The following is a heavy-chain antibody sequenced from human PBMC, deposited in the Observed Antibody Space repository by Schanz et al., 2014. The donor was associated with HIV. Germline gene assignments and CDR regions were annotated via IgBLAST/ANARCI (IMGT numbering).Heavy chain of an antibody. D-gene: IGHD1-26*01. CDR3: AASMYNGSYGTHYYFDL. CDR2: IIPFFGTA. V-gene: IGHV1-69*12. Sequence: QVQLVQSGAEVTKPGSSVMVSCKPSGGTFTNYAISWVRQAPGQGLQWMGGIIPFFGTANYAQTLQGRLTITADESTGTAYMDLTSLRYEDTALYYCAASMYNGSYGTHYYFDLWGRGTLVTVSS. CDR1: GGTFTNYA. J-gene: IGHJ2*01.